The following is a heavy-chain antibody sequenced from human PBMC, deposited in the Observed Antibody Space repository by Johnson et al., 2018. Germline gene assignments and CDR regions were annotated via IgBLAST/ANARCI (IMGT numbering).Heavy chain of an antibody. CDR2: ISGRGGST. CDR1: GFTFSSYA. D-gene: IGHD2-2*02. Sequence: EVQLVESGGGLVQPGGSLRLCCAASGFTFSSYAMSWVRQAPGKGLEWVSAISGRGGSTYYADSVKGRFTISRDNSKNTLYLQMKSLRAEDTAVYYCAKGRYCSSTSCYSVYYGMDVWGQGTTVTVSS. J-gene: IGHJ6*02. V-gene: IGHV3-23*04. CDR3: AKGRYCSSTSCYSVYYGMDV.